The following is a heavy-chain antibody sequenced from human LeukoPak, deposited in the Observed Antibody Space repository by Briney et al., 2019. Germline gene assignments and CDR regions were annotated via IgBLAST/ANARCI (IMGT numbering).Heavy chain of an antibody. CDR3: ARHYYHCSGGSCAEGFDY. Sequence: SETLSLTCTVSGGSISSYYWSWIRQPPVKGMEWIGYIYYSGSTNYNPSLKSRVTISVDTSKNQFSLKLSSVTAADTAVYYCARHYYHCSGGSCAEGFDYWGQGTLVTVSS. CDR2: IYYSGST. D-gene: IGHD2-15*01. CDR1: GGSISSYY. J-gene: IGHJ4*02. V-gene: IGHV4-59*08.